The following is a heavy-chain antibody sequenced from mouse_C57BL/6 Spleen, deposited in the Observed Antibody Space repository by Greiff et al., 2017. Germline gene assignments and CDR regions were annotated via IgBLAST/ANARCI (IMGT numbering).Heavy chain of an antibody. CDR1: GYAFSSYW. J-gene: IGHJ2*01. V-gene: IGHV1-80*01. CDR3: ARRVPLLLDD. Sequence: LQQSGASVKISCKASGYAFSSYWMNWVKQRPGKGLEWIGQIYPGDGDTNYNGKFKGKATLTADKSSSTAYMQLSSLTSEDSAVYFCARRVPLLLDDWGQGTTLTVSS. D-gene: IGHD2-12*01. CDR2: IYPGDGDT.